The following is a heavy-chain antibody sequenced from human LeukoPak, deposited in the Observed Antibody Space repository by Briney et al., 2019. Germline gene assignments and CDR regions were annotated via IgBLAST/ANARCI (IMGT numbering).Heavy chain of an antibody. D-gene: IGHD1-14*01. Sequence: GGSLRLSCAASGFTFSSNAMSWVRQAPGKGLKWVSVITGKGGRTYYADSVKGRFTISRDNSKNTLSLQMNSLRAEDTAVHYCARDTQHRNGKYYYYYMDVWGKGTTVTVSS. V-gene: IGHV3-23*01. J-gene: IGHJ6*03. CDR2: ITGKGGRT. CDR3: ARDTQHRNGKYYYYYMDV. CDR1: GFTFSSNA.